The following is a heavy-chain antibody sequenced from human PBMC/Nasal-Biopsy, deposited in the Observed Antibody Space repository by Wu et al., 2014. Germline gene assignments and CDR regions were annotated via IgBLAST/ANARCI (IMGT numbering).Heavy chain of an antibody. Sequence: VKVSCKASGYTFTTYDISWVRQAPGQGLEWMGWISPYNDNTNYAQKLQGRVTMTTDTSTSTAYMELRSLISDDTAVYYCARDAAAGTENWFDPWGQGTLVTVSS. CDR3: ARDAAAGTENWFDP. V-gene: IGHV1-18*01. D-gene: IGHD6-13*01. CDR1: GYTFTTYD. CDR2: ISPYNDNT. J-gene: IGHJ5*02.